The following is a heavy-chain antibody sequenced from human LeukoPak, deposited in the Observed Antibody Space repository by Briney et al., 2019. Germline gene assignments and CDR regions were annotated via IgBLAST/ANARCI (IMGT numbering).Heavy chain of an antibody. V-gene: IGHV4-39*01. CDR2: IYYSGST. CDR1: GGSISSSSYY. CDR3: ARHRIVVVPAAIGIWNWFDP. Sequence: PSETLSLTCTVSGGSISSSSYYWGWIRQPPGKGLEWIGSIYYSGSTYYNPSLKSRVTISVDTSKNQFSLKLSSVTAADTAVYYCARHRIVVVPAAIGIWNWFDPWGQGTLVTVSS. D-gene: IGHD2-2*02. J-gene: IGHJ5*02.